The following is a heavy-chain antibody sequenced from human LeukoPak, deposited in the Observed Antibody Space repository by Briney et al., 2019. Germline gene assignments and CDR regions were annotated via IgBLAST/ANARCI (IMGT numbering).Heavy chain of an antibody. CDR1: GYTFTSYY. D-gene: IGHD1-26*01. V-gene: IGHV1-46*01. CDR2: INPSGGST. J-gene: IGHJ4*02. Sequence: ASVKVSCKASGYTFTSYYMHWVRQAPGQGLEWMGIINPSGGSTSYAQKFQGRVTMTRDTSTSTVYMELSSLRSEDTAVYYCARDMSEGGIPDQDLFDYWGQGTLVTVSS. CDR3: ARDMSEGGIPDQDLFDY.